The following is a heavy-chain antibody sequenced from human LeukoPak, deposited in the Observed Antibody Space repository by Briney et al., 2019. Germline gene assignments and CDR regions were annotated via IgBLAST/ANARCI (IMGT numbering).Heavy chain of an antibody. CDR1: GYTFTSYD. Sequence: ASVKVSCKASGYTFTSYDINWVRQATGQGLEWMGWMNRNSGNTGYAQKFQGRVTMTRNTSISTAYMELSSLRSEDTAVYYCARPTTMVRGAPLGYWGQGTLVTVSS. CDR3: ARPTTMVRGAPLGY. CDR2: MNRNSGNT. V-gene: IGHV1-8*01. J-gene: IGHJ4*02. D-gene: IGHD3-10*01.